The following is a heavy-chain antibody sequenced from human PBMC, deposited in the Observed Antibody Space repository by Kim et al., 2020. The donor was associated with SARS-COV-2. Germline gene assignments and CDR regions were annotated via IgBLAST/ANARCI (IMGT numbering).Heavy chain of an antibody. CDR2: IWYDGSNK. J-gene: IGHJ4*02. V-gene: IGHV3-33*01. D-gene: IGHD3-10*01. Sequence: GGSLRLSCAASGFTFSSYGMHWVRQAPGKGLEWVAVIWYDGSNKYYADSVKGRFTISRDNSKNTLYLQMNSLRAEDTAVYYCARESVPTNYYGSGGPDYWGQGTLVTVSS. CDR3: ARESVPTNYYGSGGPDY. CDR1: GFTFSSYG.